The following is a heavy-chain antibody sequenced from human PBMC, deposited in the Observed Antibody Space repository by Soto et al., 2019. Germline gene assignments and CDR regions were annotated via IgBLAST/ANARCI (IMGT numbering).Heavy chain of an antibody. Sequence: SETLSLTCTVSGGSISSGDYYWSWIRQPPGKGLEWIGYIYYSGSTYYNPSLKSRVTISVDTSKNQFSLKLSSVTAADTAVYYCARAEDVLDAFDIWGQGTMVTVSS. CDR2: IYYSGST. V-gene: IGHV4-30-4*02. CDR3: ARAEDVLDAFDI. CDR1: GGSISSGDYY. J-gene: IGHJ3*02.